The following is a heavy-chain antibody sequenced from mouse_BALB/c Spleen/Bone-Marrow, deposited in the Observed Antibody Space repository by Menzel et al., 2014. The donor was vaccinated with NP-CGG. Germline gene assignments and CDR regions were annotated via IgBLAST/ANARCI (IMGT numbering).Heavy chain of an antibody. CDR2: INSNGGST. Sequence: EVQRVESGRGLVQPGGSLKLSCAASGFTFSSYGMSWVRQTPDKRLELVATINSNGGSTNYPDSVKGRFTISRDNAKNTLYLQMSSLKSEDTAMYYCARDYYGSSDYWGQGTTLTVSS. J-gene: IGHJ2*01. D-gene: IGHD1-1*01. CDR3: ARDYYGSSDY. CDR1: GFTFSSYG. V-gene: IGHV5-6-3*01.